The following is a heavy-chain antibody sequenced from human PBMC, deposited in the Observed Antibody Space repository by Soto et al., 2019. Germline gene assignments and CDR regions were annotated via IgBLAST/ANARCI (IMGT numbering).Heavy chain of an antibody. D-gene: IGHD3-16*02. J-gene: IGHJ4*02. CDR1: GYTFTSYG. CDR3: ARDLHGYTYY. Sequence: QVQLVQSGAEVKKPGASVKVSCKAYGYTFTSYGISWVRLARGQGLEWMGWIRAYNGNTNYAQKLQGRVTMTTDVSTSKAYMYLRSLRSDDTAVYYCARDLHGYTYYWGQGTLVTVSS. CDR2: IRAYNGNT. V-gene: IGHV1-18*01.